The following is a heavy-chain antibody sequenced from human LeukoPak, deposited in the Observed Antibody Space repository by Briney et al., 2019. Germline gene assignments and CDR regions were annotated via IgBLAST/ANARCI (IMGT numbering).Heavy chain of an antibody. CDR2: FKQDVSEK. J-gene: IGHJ6*03. D-gene: IGHD3-22*01. V-gene: IGHV3-7*01. CDR1: GFTFSSYW. CDR3: ARESGYYDSSGYYPPYYYYYYYMDV. Sequence: PGGSLRLSCAASGFTFSSYWMSWVRQAPGKGLEWVANFKQDVSEKYYVDSVKGRFTISRDNAKNSLYLQMNSLRAEDTAVYYCARESGYYDSSGYYPPYYYYYYYMDVWGKGTTVTVSS.